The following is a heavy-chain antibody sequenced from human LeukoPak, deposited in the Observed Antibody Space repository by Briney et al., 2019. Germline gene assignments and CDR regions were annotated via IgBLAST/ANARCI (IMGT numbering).Heavy chain of an antibody. D-gene: IGHD2-21*02. V-gene: IGHV1-2*02. J-gene: IGHJ2*01. CDR2: INPNSGGT. Sequence: ASVKVSCTASGYTFTGYYMHWVRQAPGQGLEWMGWINPNSGGTNYAQKFQGRVTMTRDTSISTAYMELSRLRSDDTAVYYCARDFVVTTGDNWYFDLWGRGTLVTVSS. CDR3: ARDFVVTTGDNWYFDL. CDR1: GYTFTGYY.